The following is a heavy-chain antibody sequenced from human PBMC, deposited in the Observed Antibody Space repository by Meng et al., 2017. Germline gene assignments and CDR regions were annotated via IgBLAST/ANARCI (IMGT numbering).Heavy chain of an antibody. CDR1: GGSISSSSYY. CDR3: AGGGGLLPQM. V-gene: IGHV4-39*07. J-gene: IGHJ6*03. D-gene: IGHD2/OR15-2a*01. Sequence: SEILSPTCTVPGGSISSSSYYWGWIRQPPGKGLEWIGSIYYSGSTYYNPSLKSRVTISVDTSKNQFSRKMSSVTAADTAVYYCAGGGGLLPQMWGNG. CDR2: IYYSGST.